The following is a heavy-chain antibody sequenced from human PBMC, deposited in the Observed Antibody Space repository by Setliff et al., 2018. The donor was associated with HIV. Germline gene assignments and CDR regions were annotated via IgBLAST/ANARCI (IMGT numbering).Heavy chain of an antibody. J-gene: IGHJ5*02. Sequence: PSETLSLTCTVSGASVSSGGFYWSWIRQPPGKGLEWIGYIYYTGSTYYNPSLKSRVIISIDMSKNQFSLKLSSVTAADTAVYYCARVKAVADNNWFDPWGQGTLVTVSS. D-gene: IGHD6-19*01. CDR1: GASVSSGGFY. CDR3: ARVKAVADNNWFDP. V-gene: IGHV4-30-4*08. CDR2: IYYTGST.